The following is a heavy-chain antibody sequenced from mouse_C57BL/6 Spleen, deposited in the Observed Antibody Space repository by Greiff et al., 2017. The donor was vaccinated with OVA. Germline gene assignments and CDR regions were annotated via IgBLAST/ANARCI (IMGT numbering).Heavy chain of an antibody. Sequence: QVQLKQSGAELMKPGASVKLSCKATGYTFTGYWIEWVKQRPGHGLEWIGEILPGSGSTNYNEKFKGKATFTADTSSNTAYMQLSSLTTEDSAIYYCAMDYYGSSYRGYFDYWGQGTTLTVSS. J-gene: IGHJ2*01. CDR3: AMDYYGSSYRGYFDY. V-gene: IGHV1-9*01. CDR2: ILPGSGST. D-gene: IGHD1-1*01. CDR1: GYTFTGYW.